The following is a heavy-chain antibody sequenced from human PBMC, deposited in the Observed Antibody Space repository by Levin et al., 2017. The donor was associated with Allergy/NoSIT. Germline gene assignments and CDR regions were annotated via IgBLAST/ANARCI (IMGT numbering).Heavy chain of an antibody. V-gene: IGHV1-2*02. CDR1: GYIFTGYY. Sequence: ASVKVSCKASGYIFTGYYIHWVRQPPGQGLEWMGWINPDSGDTNYAQKFQGRVTMTRDTSISTAYMELRRLRSDDTAVYYCASVNYGLPPSPDFYYYYLDVWGKGTTVTVSS. J-gene: IGHJ6*03. CDR2: INPDSGDT. CDR3: ASVNYGLPPSPDFYYYYLDV. D-gene: IGHD3-10*01.